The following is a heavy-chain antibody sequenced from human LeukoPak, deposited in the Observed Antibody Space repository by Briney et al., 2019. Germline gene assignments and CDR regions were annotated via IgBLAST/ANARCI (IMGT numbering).Heavy chain of an antibody. V-gene: IGHV3-33*01. CDR2: IWYDGTNK. J-gene: IGHJ4*02. CDR1: GFTFSSYG. D-gene: IGHD4-17*01. Sequence: PGRSLRLSCAASGFTFSSYGMHSVRQAPGRGLGWVAVIWYDGTNKYYADSVKGRFTISRHNSKNTPHLKMNSLRGEDTAVYYCARVGSTVTTRYYFDYWGQGTLVTVSS. CDR3: ARVGSTVTTRYYFDY.